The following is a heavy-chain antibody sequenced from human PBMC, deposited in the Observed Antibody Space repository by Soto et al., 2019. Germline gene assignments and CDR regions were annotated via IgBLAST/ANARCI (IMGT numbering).Heavy chain of an antibody. CDR2: MNPNSGNT. CDR1: GYTFTSYD. V-gene: IGHV1-8*01. CDR3: ARSLRSSTSSDYYYYYMDV. Sequence: ASVTVSCKASGYTFTSYDINWVRQATGQGLEWMGWMNPNSGNTGYAQKFQGRVTMTRNTSISTAYMELSSLRSEDTAVYYCARSLRSSTSSDYYYYYMDVWGKGTTVTVSS. J-gene: IGHJ6*03. D-gene: IGHD2-2*01.